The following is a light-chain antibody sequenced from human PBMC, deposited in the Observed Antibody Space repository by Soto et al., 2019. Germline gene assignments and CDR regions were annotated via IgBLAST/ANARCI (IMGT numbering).Light chain of an antibody. CDR3: QHYANFLIT. J-gene: IGKJ5*01. Sequence: EIVLTQSPGTLSLSPGERATLSCRASQSVSSSYLAWYQQKPGQAPRLLIYGVSSRATGIPDRFSGSGSGTDFTLTISRLEPEDFAVYYCQHYANFLITFGQGTRLEIK. V-gene: IGKV3-20*01. CDR2: GVS. CDR1: QSVSSSY.